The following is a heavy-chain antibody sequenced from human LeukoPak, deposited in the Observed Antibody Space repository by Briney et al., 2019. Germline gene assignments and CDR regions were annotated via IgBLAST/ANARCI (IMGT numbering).Heavy chain of an antibody. Sequence: GGSLRLSCAASGFTFSSYAMSWVRQAPGKGLEWVSAISGSGGSTYYADSVKGRFTISRDNSKNTLYLQMNSLRAEDTAVYYCASRKPLYCSSTSCYDYWGQGTLVTVSS. V-gene: IGHV3-23*01. J-gene: IGHJ4*02. CDR2: ISGSGGST. CDR3: ASRKPLYCSSTSCYDY. CDR1: GFTFSSYA. D-gene: IGHD2-2*01.